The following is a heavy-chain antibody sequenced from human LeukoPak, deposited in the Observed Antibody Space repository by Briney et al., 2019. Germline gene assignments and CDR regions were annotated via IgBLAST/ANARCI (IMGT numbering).Heavy chain of an antibody. Sequence: GGSLRLSYAAYGFTFDDYALHWVRQAPGKGLEWVSGISWNSGSIGYADSVKGRFTISRDNAKNSLYLQMNSLRAEDTALYYCAKDRYSYGSGNFDYWGQGTLVTVSS. J-gene: IGHJ4*02. CDR2: ISWNSGSI. CDR3: AKDRYSYGSGNFDY. V-gene: IGHV3-9*01. CDR1: GFTFDDYA. D-gene: IGHD5-18*01.